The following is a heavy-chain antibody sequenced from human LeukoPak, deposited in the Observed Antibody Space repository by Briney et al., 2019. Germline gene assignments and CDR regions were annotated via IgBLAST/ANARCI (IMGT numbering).Heavy chain of an antibody. CDR3: VRYTRRYPFDY. CDR2: IKEDGGEI. CDR1: GFTFSNYW. D-gene: IGHD2-2*02. V-gene: IGHV3-7*04. Sequence: GGSLRLSCAASGFTFSNYWMSWVRQAPGKGLEWVANIKEDGGEIYYVGSVRGRFTISRDNAKNSLSLQMNSLRAEDTAVYYCVRYTRRYPFDYWGQGTLVTVSS. J-gene: IGHJ4*02.